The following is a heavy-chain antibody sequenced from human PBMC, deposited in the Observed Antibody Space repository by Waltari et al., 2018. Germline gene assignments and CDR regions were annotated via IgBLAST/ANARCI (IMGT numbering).Heavy chain of an antibody. V-gene: IGHV1-69-2*01. CDR1: GYTFTDYY. Sequence: EVQLVQSGAEVKKPGATVKISCKASGYTFTDYYMHWVQQAPGKGLEWMGRVNPEDGETKYEGKFQGRVTITADTSTDTAYMELSSLRSEDTAVYYCATVGILDAFDIWGQGTMVTVSS. J-gene: IGHJ3*02. CDR2: VNPEDGET. D-gene: IGHD7-27*01. CDR3: ATVGILDAFDI.